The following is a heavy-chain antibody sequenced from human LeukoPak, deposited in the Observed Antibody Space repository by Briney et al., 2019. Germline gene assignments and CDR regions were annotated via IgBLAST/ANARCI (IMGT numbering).Heavy chain of an antibody. J-gene: IGHJ4*02. CDR3: ARGSELVAAAGTQDY. V-gene: IGHV3-30*03. CDR2: ISYDGSNK. CDR1: GFTFSSYG. D-gene: IGHD6-13*01. Sequence: GGSLRLSCAASGFTFSSYGMHWVRQAPGKGLEWVAVISYDGSNKYYADSVKGRFTISRDNSKNTLYLQMNSLRAEDTAVYYCARGSELVAAAGTQDYWGQGTLVTVSS.